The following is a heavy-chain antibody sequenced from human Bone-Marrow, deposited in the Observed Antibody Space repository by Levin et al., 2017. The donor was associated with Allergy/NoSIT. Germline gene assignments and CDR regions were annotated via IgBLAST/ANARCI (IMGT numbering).Heavy chain of an antibody. Sequence: PSETLSLTCTVSGGSISSYYWSWIRQPQGKGLEWIGYIYYIGSTNYNPSLKSRVTMSLDTSKNQFSLKLTSVTAADTAVYYCARDRVIVGTTNYYYGMDVWGQGTTVTVSS. CDR3: ARDRVIVGTTNYYYGMDV. CDR2: IYYIGST. CDR1: GGSISSYY. V-gene: IGHV4-59*01. J-gene: IGHJ6*02. D-gene: IGHD1-26*01.